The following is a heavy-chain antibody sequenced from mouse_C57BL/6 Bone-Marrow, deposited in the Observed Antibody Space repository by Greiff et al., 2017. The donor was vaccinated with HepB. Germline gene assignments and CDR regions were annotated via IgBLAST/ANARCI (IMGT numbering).Heavy chain of an antibody. CDR3: AREALGDY. Sequence: EVHLVESGPGLVKPSQSLSLTCSVTGYSITSGYYWNWIRQFPGNKLEWMGYISYDGSNNYNPSLKNRISITRDTSKNQFFLKLNSVTTEDTATYYCAREALGDYWGQGTTLTVSS. V-gene: IGHV3-6*01. D-gene: IGHD4-1*01. J-gene: IGHJ2*01. CDR2: ISYDGSN. CDR1: GYSITSGYY.